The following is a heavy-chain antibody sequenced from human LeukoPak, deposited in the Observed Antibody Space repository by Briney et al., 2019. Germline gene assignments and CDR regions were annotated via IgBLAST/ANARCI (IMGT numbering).Heavy chain of an antibody. CDR2: ISYDGSNK. CDR1: GFTFSSYG. Sequence: GGSLRLSCAASGFTFSSYGMHWVRQAPGKGLEWVAVISYDGSNKHYADSVKGRFTISRDNSKNTLYLQMNSLRAEDTAVYYCAKVIAAAPYGMDVWGQGTTVTVSS. D-gene: IGHD6-13*01. CDR3: AKVIAAAPYGMDV. V-gene: IGHV3-30*18. J-gene: IGHJ6*02.